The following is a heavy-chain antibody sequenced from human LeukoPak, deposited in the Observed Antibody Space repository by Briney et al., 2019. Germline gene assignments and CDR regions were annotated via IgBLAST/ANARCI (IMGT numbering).Heavy chain of an antibody. V-gene: IGHV1-69-2*01. D-gene: IGHD4-17*01. J-gene: IGHJ4*02. CDR3: KTGHMTTVTRVGDY. Sequence: ASVKVSCKVSGYSFTDYFIHWVQQAPGKGPEWMGLVDPEDGETLYASKFQGRVTMTADTSTDTTYLEMRSLRYEDPAMYYCKTGHMTTVTRVGDYWGQGTLVYVSS. CDR2: VDPEDGET. CDR1: GYSFTDYF.